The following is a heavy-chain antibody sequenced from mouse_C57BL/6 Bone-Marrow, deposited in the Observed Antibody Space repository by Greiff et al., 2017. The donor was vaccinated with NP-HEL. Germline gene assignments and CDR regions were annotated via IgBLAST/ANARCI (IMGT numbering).Heavy chain of an antibody. V-gene: IGHV7-3*01. CDR1: GFTFTDYY. CDR2: IRNKANGYTT. Sequence: EVKLVESGGGLVQPGGSLSLSCAASGFTFTDYYMSWVRQPPGKALEWLGFIRNKANGYTTEYSASVKGRFTISRDNSQSILYLQMNALRAEDSATYYCARSSIYYDYDAAWFAYWGQGTLVTVSA. CDR3: ARSSIYYDYDAAWFAY. J-gene: IGHJ3*01. D-gene: IGHD2-4*01.